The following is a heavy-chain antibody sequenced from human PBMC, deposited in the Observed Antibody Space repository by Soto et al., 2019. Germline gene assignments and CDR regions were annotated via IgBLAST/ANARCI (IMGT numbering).Heavy chain of an antibody. Sequence: HPGGSLRLSCAASGFTFSSYAMSWVRQAPGKGLEWVSAISGSGGSTYYADSVKGRFTISRDNSKNTLYLQMNSLRAEDTAVHYCAKAIEYSSSSHFDYWGQGTLVTVSS. CDR3: AKAIEYSSSSHFDY. V-gene: IGHV3-23*01. CDR1: GFTFSSYA. CDR2: ISGSGGST. J-gene: IGHJ4*02. D-gene: IGHD6-6*01.